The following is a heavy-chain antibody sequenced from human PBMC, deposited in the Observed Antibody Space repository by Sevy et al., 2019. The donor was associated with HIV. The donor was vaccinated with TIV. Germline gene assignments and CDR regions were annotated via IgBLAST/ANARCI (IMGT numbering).Heavy chain of an antibody. CDR1: GFTFSSYS. CDR2: ISSSSSYI. J-gene: IGHJ4*02. Sequence: GGSLRLSCAASGFTFSSYSMNWVRQAPGTGLEWVSSISSSSSYIYYADSVKGRFTISRDNAKNSLYLQMNSLRAEDTAVYYCARVLDIVVVPAAILTTGPIDYWGQGTLVTVSS. V-gene: IGHV3-21*01. D-gene: IGHD2-2*02. CDR3: ARVLDIVVVPAAILTTGPIDY.